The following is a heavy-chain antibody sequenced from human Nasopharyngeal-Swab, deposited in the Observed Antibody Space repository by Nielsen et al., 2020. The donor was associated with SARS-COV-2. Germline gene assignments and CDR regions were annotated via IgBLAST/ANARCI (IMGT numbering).Heavy chain of an antibody. Sequence: ETLSLTCAASGFTFSSYWMHWVRQAPGKGLVWVSRINSDGSSTSYADSVKGRFTISRDNAKNTLYLQMNSLRAEDTAVYYCARDIDDYVWGSYFDYWGQGTLVTVSS. CDR3: ARDIDDYVWGSYFDY. CDR2: INSDGSST. V-gene: IGHV3-74*01. CDR1: GFTFSSYW. J-gene: IGHJ4*02. D-gene: IGHD3-16*01.